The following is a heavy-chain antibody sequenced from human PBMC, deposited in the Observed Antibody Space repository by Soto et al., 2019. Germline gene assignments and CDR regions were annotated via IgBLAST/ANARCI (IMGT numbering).Heavy chain of an antibody. D-gene: IGHD1-1*01. CDR1: VFTFGNYW. V-gene: IGHV3-74*01. J-gene: IGHJ4*02. CDR3: ARGGLEPFDH. Sequence: LRLSFAASVFTFGNYWMHWVRQAPGKGLVWVSRISDYGRINYADSVKDRFIISRDDARSELYLQLNDLRVEDTATYYCARGGLEPFDHWGQGALVTVS. CDR2: ISDYGRI.